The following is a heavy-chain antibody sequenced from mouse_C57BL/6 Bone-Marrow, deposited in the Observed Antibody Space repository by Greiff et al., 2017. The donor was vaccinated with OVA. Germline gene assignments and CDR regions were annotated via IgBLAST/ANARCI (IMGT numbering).Heavy chain of an antibody. J-gene: IGHJ1*03. D-gene: IGHD2-3*01. CDR2: IYPSDSAP. Sequence: QVQLQQPGAELVRPGSSVKLSCKASGYTFTSYWMDWVQQRPGQGLEWIGNIYPSDSAPHYNQKFKDKATLTVDKSSSTAYMQLSSLTSEDSAVYYCARGGYYQNWYFDVWGTGTTVTVSS. CDR3: ARGGYYQNWYFDV. CDR1: GYTFTSYW. V-gene: IGHV1-61*01.